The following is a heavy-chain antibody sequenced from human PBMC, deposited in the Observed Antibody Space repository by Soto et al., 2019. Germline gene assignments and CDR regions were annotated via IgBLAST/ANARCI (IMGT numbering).Heavy chain of an antibody. CDR1: GGSISSYY. CDR2: IYYSGST. D-gene: IGHD2-21*02. J-gene: IGHJ1*01. CDR3: ARGAVVTPEYFQH. V-gene: IGHV4-59*01. Sequence: SETLSLTXTVSGGSISSYYWSWIRQPPGKGLEWIGYIYYSGSTNYNPSLKSRVTISVDTSKSQFSLKLSSVTAADTAVYYCARGAVVTPEYFQHWGQGTLVTVSS.